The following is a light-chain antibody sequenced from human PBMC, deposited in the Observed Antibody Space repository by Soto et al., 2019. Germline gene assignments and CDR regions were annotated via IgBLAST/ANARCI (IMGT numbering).Light chain of an antibody. CDR3: QQRSNWPPLT. CDR2: DAS. Sequence: EIVLTQSPATLSLSPGERATLSCRASQSVSSHLAWYQQKPGQAPRLLIYDASNRATGIPARFSGSGSGTDFTLTISSLETEDFAVYYCQQRSNWPPLTLGGGTKVEIK. CDR1: QSVSSH. V-gene: IGKV3-11*01. J-gene: IGKJ4*01.